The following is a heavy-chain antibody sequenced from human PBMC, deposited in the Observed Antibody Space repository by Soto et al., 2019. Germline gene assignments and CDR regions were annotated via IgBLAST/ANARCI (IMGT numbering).Heavy chain of an antibody. Sequence: ASVKVSCKASGYTFTSYGISWVRQAPGQGLEWMGWISAYNGNTNYAQKLQGRVTMTTDTSTSTAYMELRSLRSDDTAVYYCARDAQDPSVGGGSRHRITIFGGYTGCYYGMDVWGQGTTVTVSS. CDR1: GYTFTSYG. CDR3: ARDAQDPSVGGGSRHRITIFGGYTGCYYGMDV. D-gene: IGHD3-3*01. J-gene: IGHJ6*02. V-gene: IGHV1-18*01. CDR2: ISAYNGNT.